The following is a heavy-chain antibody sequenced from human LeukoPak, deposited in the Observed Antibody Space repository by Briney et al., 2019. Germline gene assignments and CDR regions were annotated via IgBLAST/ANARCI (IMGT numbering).Heavy chain of an antibody. D-gene: IGHD1-7*01. CDR1: GYTFTSYG. V-gene: IGHV1-18*01. J-gene: IGHJ2*01. CDR2: ISAYNGNT. CDR3: ARNYPAGWYFDL. Sequence: ASVKVSCKASGYTFTSYGISWVRQAPGQGLEWMGWISAYNGNTNYAQKLQGRVTVTTDTSTSTAYMELSSLRSEDTAVYYCARNYPAGWYFDLWGRGTLVTVSS.